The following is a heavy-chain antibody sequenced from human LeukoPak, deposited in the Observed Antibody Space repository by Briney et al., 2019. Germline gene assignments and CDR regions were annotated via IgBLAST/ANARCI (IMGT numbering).Heavy chain of an antibody. CDR2: IYPGDSDT. CDR1: GYSFTNYW. D-gene: IGHD6-19*01. J-gene: IGHJ4*02. CDR3: ARRDSSGWGSFDY. V-gene: IGHV5-51*01. Sequence: GESLKISCKGSGYSFTNYWIGWVRQMPGEGLEWMGIIYPGDSDTRHSPSFQGQVTISVDKSISTAYLQWSSLKASDTAMHYCARRDSSGWGSFDYWGQGTLVTVSS.